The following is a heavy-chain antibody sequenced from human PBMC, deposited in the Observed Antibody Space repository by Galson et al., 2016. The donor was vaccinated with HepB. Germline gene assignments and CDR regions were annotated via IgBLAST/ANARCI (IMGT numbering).Heavy chain of an antibody. D-gene: IGHD5-18*01. J-gene: IGHJ4*02. CDR1: GFAVNTNY. V-gene: IGHV3-53*01. Sequence: SLRLSCAASGFAVNTNYMTWVRQAPGRGLEWISVMYTGGSTYYADSVKDRFTVSRDNSKNTLFLQMNSLRGEDTAVYYCARVRGGSYGYSLGYWGQGTLVIVSS. CDR3: ARVRGGSYGYSLGY. CDR2: MYTGGST.